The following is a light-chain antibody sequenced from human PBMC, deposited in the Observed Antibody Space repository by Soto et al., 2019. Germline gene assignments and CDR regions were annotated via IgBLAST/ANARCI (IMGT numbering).Light chain of an antibody. CDR3: QQYNNCPPT. V-gene: IGKV3-15*01. CDR1: QSVRSN. CDR2: GAS. J-gene: IGKJ1*01. Sequence: ELMMTQSPGTLSVSAGERATISCMASQSVRSNLAWYQQKPGQAPRLLIYGASTRATGIPAGLSGSGSGTEFTLTISSLQSEDYAVYYCQQYNNCPPTFGRGTKVDIK.